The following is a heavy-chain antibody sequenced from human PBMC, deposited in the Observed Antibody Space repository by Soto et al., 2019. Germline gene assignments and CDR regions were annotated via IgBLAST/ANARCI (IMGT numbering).Heavy chain of an antibody. Sequence: EVHLVESGGGLVKPGGSLRLSCSASGFLFSAYTMNWVRQAPGKGLEWVSSITSTSGDISYIDSVTGRFTMSRDNAENSVFHQMTSLRAEDTAGYYCSRESSPGMHCPEFDYWGQGTQVTVSS. J-gene: IGHJ4*02. D-gene: IGHD2-8*01. V-gene: IGHV3-21*01. CDR2: ITSTSGDI. CDR3: SRESSPGMHCPEFDY. CDR1: GFLFSAYT.